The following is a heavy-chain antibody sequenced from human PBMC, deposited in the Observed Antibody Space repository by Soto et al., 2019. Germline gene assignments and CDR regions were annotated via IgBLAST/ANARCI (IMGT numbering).Heavy chain of an antibody. CDR3: ARHITMDPLLVY. Sequence: EVQLVESGGGLIQPGGSLRLSCAVSGFTVSSNYMSWVRQAPGKGLEWVSVIYSGGSTYYADSVKGRFTITRDNSKSTQYLKINSLRAEDTAVYYCARHITMDPLLVYWGQGTLVTVSS. CDR2: IYSGGST. D-gene: IGHD3-10*01. J-gene: IGHJ4*02. V-gene: IGHV3-53*01. CDR1: GFTVSSNY.